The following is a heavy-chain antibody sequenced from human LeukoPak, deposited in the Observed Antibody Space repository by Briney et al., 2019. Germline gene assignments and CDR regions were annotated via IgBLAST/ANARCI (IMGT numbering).Heavy chain of an antibody. CDR2: ISGSGGST. CDR3: AKDGGEYYDILTGYYPRLYYMDV. Sequence: GGSLRLSCAASGFTFSNYVMSWVRQAPGKGLEWVSAISGSGGSTYYADSVKGRFTISRDNSKNTLYLQMNSLRAEDTAVYYCAKDGGEYYDILTGYYPRLYYMDVWGKGTTVTISS. V-gene: IGHV3-23*01. D-gene: IGHD3-9*01. CDR1: GFTFSNYV. J-gene: IGHJ6*03.